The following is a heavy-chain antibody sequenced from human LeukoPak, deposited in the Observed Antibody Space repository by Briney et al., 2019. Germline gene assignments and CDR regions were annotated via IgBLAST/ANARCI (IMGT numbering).Heavy chain of an antibody. CDR1: GYTFTSYG. J-gene: IGHJ5*02. CDR3: ARIDSSGYYSNWFDP. Sequence: ASVKVSCKASGYTFTSYGISWVRQAPGQGLEWMGWISAYNGNTNYAQKLQGRVTMTTDTSTSTAYMELRSLRSDDTAVYYCARIDSSGYYSNWFDPWGQGTLVTVSS. CDR2: ISAYNGNT. D-gene: IGHD3-22*01. V-gene: IGHV1-18*01.